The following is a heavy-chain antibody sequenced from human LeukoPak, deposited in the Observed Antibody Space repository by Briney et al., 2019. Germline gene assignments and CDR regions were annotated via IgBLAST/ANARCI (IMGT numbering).Heavy chain of an antibody. CDR1: GFTFSSYS. V-gene: IGHV3-21*01. CDR3: ARDWEYSRHYYGMDV. Sequence: GGSQRLSCAASGFTFSSYSMNWVRQAPGKGLEWVSSISSSSSYIYYADSVKGRFTISRDNAKHSLYLQMNSLRAEDTAVYYCARDWEYSRHYYGMDVWGQGTTVTVSS. J-gene: IGHJ6*02. CDR2: ISSSSSYI. D-gene: IGHD6-6*01.